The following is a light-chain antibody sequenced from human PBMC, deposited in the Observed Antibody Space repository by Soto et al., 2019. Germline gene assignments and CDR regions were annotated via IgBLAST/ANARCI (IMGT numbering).Light chain of an antibody. J-gene: IGLJ3*02. CDR1: SSDIGGYNS. CDR2: EVT. CDR3: RSYTSSRTLV. V-gene: IGLV2-14*01. Sequence: QSALTQPASVSGSPGQSITLSCTGSSSDIGGYNSVSWYQQHPDRAPKLLIFEVTYRPSGVSNRFSGSKFGDTASLTISGLQAEDEADYYCRSYTSSRTLVFGGGTQLTVL.